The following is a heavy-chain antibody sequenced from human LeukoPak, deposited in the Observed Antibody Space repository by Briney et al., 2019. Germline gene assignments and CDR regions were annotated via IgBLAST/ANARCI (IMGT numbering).Heavy chain of an antibody. Sequence: SGPTLVNPTQTLTLTCTFSGFSLSTSGVGVGWIRQPPGKALEWLALIYWDDDKRYSPSLKSRLTITKDTSKNQVVLTMTNMDPVDTATYYCAHSPYSYGYGPKNWFDPWGQGTLVTVSS. V-gene: IGHV2-5*02. CDR3: AHSPYSYGYGPKNWFDP. CDR2: IYWDDDK. J-gene: IGHJ5*02. D-gene: IGHD5-18*01. CDR1: GFSLSTSGVG.